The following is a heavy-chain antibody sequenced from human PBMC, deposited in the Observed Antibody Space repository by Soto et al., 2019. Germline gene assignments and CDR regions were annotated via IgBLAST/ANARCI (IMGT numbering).Heavy chain of an antibody. CDR3: ARGPTPAFDI. Sequence: KPSETLSLTCTVSGGSISSYYCSWVRQPPGKGLEWIGYIYHTGSTNYNPSLKSRVTISLDTSKNQFSLKLSSVTAADTAVYYCARGPTPAFDIWGQGTLVTVSS. V-gene: IGHV4-59*01. J-gene: IGHJ3*02. CDR1: GGSISSYY. CDR2: IYHTGST.